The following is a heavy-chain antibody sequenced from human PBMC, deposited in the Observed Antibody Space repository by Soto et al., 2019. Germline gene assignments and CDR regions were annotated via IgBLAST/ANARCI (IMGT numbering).Heavy chain of an antibody. D-gene: IGHD2-8*01. CDR3: ARTYGDFDY. Sequence: QVQLVQSGAEVKKPGASVKVSCKASGYTFTSYDTNWVRQATGQGLEWVGWMNPNSGNTGYARKFQGRVTMTRSTSINTAYMELSSLRSEDTAVYYCARTYGDFDYWGQGTLVTVSS. V-gene: IGHV1-8*01. J-gene: IGHJ4*02. CDR1: GYTFTSYD. CDR2: MNPNSGNT.